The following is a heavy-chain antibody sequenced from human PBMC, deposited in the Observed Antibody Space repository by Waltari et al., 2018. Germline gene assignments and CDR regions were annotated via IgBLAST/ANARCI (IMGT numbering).Heavy chain of an antibody. D-gene: IGHD6-19*01. Sequence: EVQLLEPGGGLVQPGGSLRLSCAASGFTFSSYGMSWVRQAPGKGLGWVSSIGGRGGSTYYAASVKGRFTISRDSSRNTLYLQMNSLRADDTAVYYCAATALVAGTFDYWGQGTLVTFSS. V-gene: IGHV3-23*01. J-gene: IGHJ4*02. CDR1: GFTFSSYG. CDR2: IGGRGGST. CDR3: AATALVAGTFDY.